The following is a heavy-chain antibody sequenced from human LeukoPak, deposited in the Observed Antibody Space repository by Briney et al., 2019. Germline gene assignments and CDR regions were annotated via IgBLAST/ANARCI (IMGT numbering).Heavy chain of an antibody. CDR1: GGSLSSYY. J-gene: IGHJ3*02. CDR2: IYYSGST. CDR3: ATATLDCSSTSCYDAFDI. D-gene: IGHD2-2*01. V-gene: IGHV4-59*01. Sequence: SETLSLTCTVSGGSLSSYYWSWIRQPQGKGLEWIGYIYYSGSTNYNPSLKSRVTISVDTSKNQFSLKLSSVTAADTAVYYCATATLDCSSTSCYDAFDIWGQGTMVTVSS.